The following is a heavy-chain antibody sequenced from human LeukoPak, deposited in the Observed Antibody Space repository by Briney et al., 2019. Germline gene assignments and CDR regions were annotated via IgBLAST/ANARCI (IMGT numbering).Heavy chain of an antibody. CDR2: ISSSTSYI. V-gene: IGHV3-21*04. Sequence: GGSLRLSCAASGFTFSSYSMNWIRQAPGKGLEWVSSISSSTSYIYYADSVKGRFTISRDNAKNSLYLQMNSLRAEDTAVYYCARGGGSCYSCWFDPWGQGTLVTVSS. J-gene: IGHJ5*02. CDR3: ARGGGSCYSCWFDP. D-gene: IGHD2-15*01. CDR1: GFTFSSYS.